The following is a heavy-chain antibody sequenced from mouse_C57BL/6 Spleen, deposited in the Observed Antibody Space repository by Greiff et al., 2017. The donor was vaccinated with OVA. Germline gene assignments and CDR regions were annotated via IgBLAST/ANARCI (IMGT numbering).Heavy chain of an antibody. Sequence: DVKLQESGPGLVKPSPSLSLTCSVTGYSITSGYYWNWIRQFPGNKLEWMGYISYDGSNNYNPSLKNRISITRDTSKNQFFLKLNSVTTEDTATYYCAREGYYGSSSWFAYWGQGTLVTVSA. V-gene: IGHV3-6*01. CDR2: ISYDGSN. J-gene: IGHJ3*01. CDR3: AREGYYGSSSWFAY. D-gene: IGHD1-1*01. CDR1: GYSITSGYY.